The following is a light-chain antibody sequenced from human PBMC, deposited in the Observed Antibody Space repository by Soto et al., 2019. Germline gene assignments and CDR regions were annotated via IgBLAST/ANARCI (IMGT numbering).Light chain of an antibody. J-gene: IGKJ4*01. V-gene: IGKV3-15*01. CDR1: QSVSNN. Sequence: EIVMTQSPATLSVSPGERATLSCRASQSVSNNLAWYQQKPGQAPRLLIYFASTRATGIPARFSGSGSGTEFPRTISSLQSEDFAVYYGQQYNNWPLTFGGGTKVETK. CDR3: QQYNNWPLT. CDR2: FAS.